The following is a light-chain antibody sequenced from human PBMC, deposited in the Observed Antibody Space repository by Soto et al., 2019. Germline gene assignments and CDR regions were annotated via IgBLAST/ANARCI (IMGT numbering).Light chain of an antibody. J-gene: IGLJ3*02. CDR1: SSDVGGYNY. CDR2: EVS. CDR3: CSYAGSYTWV. Sequence: QSALTQPRSVSGSPGQSVTISCTGTSSDVGGYNYVSWYQQHPGKAPKLMIYEVSKRPSGVPDRFSGSKSGNTASLTISGLQAEDEDDYYCCSYAGSYTWVFGGGTKLTVL. V-gene: IGLV2-11*01.